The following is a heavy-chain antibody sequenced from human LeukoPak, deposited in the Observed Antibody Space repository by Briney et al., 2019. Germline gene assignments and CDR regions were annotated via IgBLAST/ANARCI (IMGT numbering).Heavy chain of an antibody. CDR1: GFNVNTNY. Sequence: GGSLRLSCVASGFNVNTNYLSWVRQAPGKGLEWVSIMYSGESTYYANSVRGRFTISRHDSKNTLYLQMNTLRPEDTALYYCARAKWGSYWYFDLWGRGTLVTVYS. J-gene: IGHJ2*01. D-gene: IGHD2-8*01. CDR3: ARAKWGSYWYFDL. V-gene: IGHV3-53*04. CDR2: MYSGEST.